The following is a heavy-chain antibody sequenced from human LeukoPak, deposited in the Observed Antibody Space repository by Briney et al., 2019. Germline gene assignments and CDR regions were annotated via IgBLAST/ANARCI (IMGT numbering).Heavy chain of an antibody. CDR2: IIPILGIA. CDR1: GGTFSSYA. Sequence: SVKVSCKASGGTFSSYAISWVRQAPGQGLEWMGRIIPILGIANYAQKLQGRVTMTTDTSTSTAYMELRSLRSDDTAVYYCARDYGVVVPAAKFDPWGQGTLVTVSS. CDR3: ARDYGVVVPAAKFDP. D-gene: IGHD2-2*01. V-gene: IGHV1-69*04. J-gene: IGHJ5*02.